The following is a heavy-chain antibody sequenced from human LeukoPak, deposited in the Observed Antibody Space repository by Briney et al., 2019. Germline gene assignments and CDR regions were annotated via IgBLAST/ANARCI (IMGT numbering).Heavy chain of an antibody. Sequence: ASVKVSCKVSGYTLTELSMHWVRQAPGKGLEWMGGFDPEDGETIYAQKFQGRVTMTEDTSTDTAYMELSSLRSEDTAVYYCATQKGSRDAFDIWGQGTMVTVSS. CDR2: FDPEDGET. V-gene: IGHV1-24*01. D-gene: IGHD1-26*01. CDR1: GYTLTELS. J-gene: IGHJ3*02. CDR3: ATQKGSRDAFDI.